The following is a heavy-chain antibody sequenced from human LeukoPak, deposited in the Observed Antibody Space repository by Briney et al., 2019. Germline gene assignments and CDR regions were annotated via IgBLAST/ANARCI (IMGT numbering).Heavy chain of an antibody. J-gene: IGHJ6*04. V-gene: IGHV1-8*01. CDR2: MNPNSGNT. CDR1: GYTFTSFD. Sequence: ASVKVSCKASGYTFTSFDINWVRQATGQGLEWMGWMNPNSGNTGYAQKFQGRVTMTRNTSITTAYMELSSLRSEDTAVYYCARSKDSGRYSGYDPADVWGKGTTVTISS. D-gene: IGHD5-12*01. CDR3: ARSKDSGRYSGYDPADV.